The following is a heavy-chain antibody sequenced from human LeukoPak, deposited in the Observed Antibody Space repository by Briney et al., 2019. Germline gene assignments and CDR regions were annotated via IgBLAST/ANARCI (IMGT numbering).Heavy chain of an antibody. CDR3: ARRGRQQGRLDY. Sequence: SETLSLTCTVSGGSISSYYWSWIRQPAGKGLECIGRIYISGSANYNPSLKSRVTMSVDTSKNQFSLKLGSVTAADTAVYYCARRGRQQGRLDYWGQGTLVTVSS. CDR1: GGSISSYY. D-gene: IGHD6-13*01. CDR2: IYISGSA. V-gene: IGHV4-4*07. J-gene: IGHJ4*02.